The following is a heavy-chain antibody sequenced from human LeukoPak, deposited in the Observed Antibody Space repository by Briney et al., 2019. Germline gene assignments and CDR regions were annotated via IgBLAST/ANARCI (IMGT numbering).Heavy chain of an antibody. Sequence: GGSLRLSCTGSGFSFRDYAMTWVRQAPGKGLEWVGFIRSKADSGSTEYDASVKGRFTISRDDSKTVAYLQMNSLKTDDTAIYYCTRGQKDFDCWGQGTLVTVSS. CDR1: GFSFRDYA. V-gene: IGHV3-49*04. CDR3: TRGQKDFDC. CDR2: IRSKADSGST. J-gene: IGHJ4*02.